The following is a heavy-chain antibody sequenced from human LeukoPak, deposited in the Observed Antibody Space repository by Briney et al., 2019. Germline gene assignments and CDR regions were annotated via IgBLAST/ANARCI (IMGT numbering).Heavy chain of an antibody. V-gene: IGHV4-4*07. J-gene: IGHJ1*01. D-gene: IGHD1-26*01. CDR3: ARGRTWELPDYFQL. CDR2: IYSSGNT. Sequence: SETLSLTCTVSDGSISSYYWSWIRQPAGKGLEWIGRIYSSGNTNYNSSLQSRVNMSIDTSKNQFSLKLTSVTAADTAVYYCARGRTWELPDYFQLWGQGTLVTVSS. CDR1: DGSISSYY.